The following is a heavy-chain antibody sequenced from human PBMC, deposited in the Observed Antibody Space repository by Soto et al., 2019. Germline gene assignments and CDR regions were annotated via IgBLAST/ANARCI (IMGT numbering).Heavy chain of an antibody. V-gene: IGHV3-53*01. CDR3: ARDISRYSSSIEEPEDY. D-gene: IGHD6-6*01. Sequence: EVQLVESGGGLIQPGGSLRLSCAASGFTVSSNYMSWVRQAPGKGLEWVSVIYSGGSTYYADSVKGRFTISRDNSKNSLYLQMNSLGAEDTAVYYCARDISRYSSSIEEPEDYWGQGTLVTVSS. J-gene: IGHJ4*02. CDR2: IYSGGST. CDR1: GFTVSSNY.